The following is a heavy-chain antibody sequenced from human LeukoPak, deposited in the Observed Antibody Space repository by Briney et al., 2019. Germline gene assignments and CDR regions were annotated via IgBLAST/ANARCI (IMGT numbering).Heavy chain of an antibody. CDR2: INHSGST. D-gene: IGHD7-27*01. CDR1: GGSFSGYY. CDR3: ARGRRLRNWGFSPQPFDY. Sequence: SETLSLTCAVYGGSFSGYYWSWIRQPPGKGLEWIGEINHSGSTNYNPSLTSRVTISVDTSKNQFSLKLSSVTAADTAVYYCARGRRLRNWGFSPQPFDYWGQGTLVTVSS. J-gene: IGHJ4*02. V-gene: IGHV4-34*01.